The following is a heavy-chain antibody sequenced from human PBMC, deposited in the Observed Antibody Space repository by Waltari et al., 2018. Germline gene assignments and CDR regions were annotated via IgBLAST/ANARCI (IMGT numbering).Heavy chain of an antibody. D-gene: IGHD3-22*01. CDR1: GFTFSSYE. V-gene: IGHV3-48*03. J-gene: IGHJ4*02. CDR3: ARVWGVTTSDH. CDR2: ISTSGSPI. Sequence: EVQLLESGGGLVQPGGSLRLSCAASGFTFSSYEMNWVRQAPGKGLEWVSYISTSGSPIYNADSVKGRFTISRDNAKNSLYLQMNSLRAEDTAVYYCARVWGVTTSDHWGQGTLVTVSS.